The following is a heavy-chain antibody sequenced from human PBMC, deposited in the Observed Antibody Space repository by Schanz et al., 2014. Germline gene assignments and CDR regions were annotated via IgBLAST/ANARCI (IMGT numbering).Heavy chain of an antibody. V-gene: IGHV1-8*02. Sequence: QVQLVQSGAEVKKPGASVKVSCKASGGTFSSFAIFWVRQAPGQGLEWMGYMTPHSGNTGYAQKFQGRLTLTRDTSQSTAYMELSSLRSEDTAVYYCARGDYWGQGTLVTVSS. CDR1: GGTFSSFA. CDR2: MTPHSGNT. J-gene: IGHJ4*02. CDR3: ARGDY.